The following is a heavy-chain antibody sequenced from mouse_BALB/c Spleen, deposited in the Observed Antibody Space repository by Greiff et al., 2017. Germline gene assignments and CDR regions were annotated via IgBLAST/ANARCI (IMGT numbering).Heavy chain of an antibody. CDR2: ISSGGGST. D-gene: IGHD1-3*01. CDR1: GFAFSSYD. V-gene: IGHV5-12-1*01. J-gene: IGHJ4*01. Sequence: EVQRVESGGGLVKPGGSLKLSCAASGFAFSSYDMSWVRQTPEKRLEWVAYISSGGGSTYYPDTVKGRFTISRDNAKNTLYLQMSSLKSEDTAMYYCASSGLYAMDYWGQGTSVTVSS. CDR3: ASSGLYAMDY.